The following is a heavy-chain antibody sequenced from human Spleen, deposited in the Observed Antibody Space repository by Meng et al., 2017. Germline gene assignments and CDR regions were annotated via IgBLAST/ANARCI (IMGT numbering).Heavy chain of an antibody. J-gene: IGHJ4*02. D-gene: IGHD4-11*01. CDR2: INHSGST. Sequence: QVQLPEGAAGLLKPSETLSLPCVVFGGSFSDYDWSWIRQPPGKGLEWIGEINHSGSTNYNPSLESRATISVDTSQNNLSLKLSSVTAADSAVYYCARGPTTMAHDFDYWGQGTLVTVSS. V-gene: IGHV4-34*01. CDR3: ARGPTTMAHDFDY. CDR1: GGSFSDYD.